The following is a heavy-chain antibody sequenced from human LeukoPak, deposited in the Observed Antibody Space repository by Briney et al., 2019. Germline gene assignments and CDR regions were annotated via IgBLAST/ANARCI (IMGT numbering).Heavy chain of an antibody. J-gene: IGHJ5*02. CDR2: MNPNSGNT. D-gene: IGHD6-19*01. Sequence: ASVKVSCKASGYTFTSYDINWVRQATGQGLEWMGWMNPNSGNTGYARKFQGRVTMTRNTSISTAYMELSSLRSEDTAVYYCARTIIAVAGRWFDPWGQGTLVTVSS. CDR3: ARTIIAVAGRWFDP. V-gene: IGHV1-8*01. CDR1: GYTFTSYD.